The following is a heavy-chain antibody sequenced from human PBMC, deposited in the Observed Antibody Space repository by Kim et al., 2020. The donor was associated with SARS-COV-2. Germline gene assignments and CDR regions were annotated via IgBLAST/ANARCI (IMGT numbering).Heavy chain of an antibody. V-gene: IGHV4-4*07. Sequence: PSRTRRVTMSVDTSKHRFSLKLSSVTAADTAVYYCARVGYGDYRGWFDPWGQGTLVTVSS. D-gene: IGHD4-17*01. CDR3: ARVGYGDYRGWFDP. J-gene: IGHJ5*02.